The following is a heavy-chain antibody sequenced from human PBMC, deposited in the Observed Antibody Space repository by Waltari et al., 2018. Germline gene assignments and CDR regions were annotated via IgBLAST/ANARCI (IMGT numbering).Heavy chain of an antibody. CDR1: GGSISSYY. CDR3: ARSDYYYYMDV. Sequence: QVQLQESGSGLVKPSETLSLTCTVSGGSISSYYWSWIRQPPGKGLEWIGYIYYSGSTNYNPSLKSRVTISVDTSKNQFSLKLSSVTAADTAVYYCARSDYYYYMDVWGKGTTVTVSS. CDR2: IYYSGST. J-gene: IGHJ6*03. V-gene: IGHV4-59*01.